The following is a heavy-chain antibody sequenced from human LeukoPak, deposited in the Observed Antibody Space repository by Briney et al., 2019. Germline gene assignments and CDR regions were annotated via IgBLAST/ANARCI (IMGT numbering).Heavy chain of an antibody. CDR1: GGSISSYY. CDR2: IYTSGST. CDR3: ARLLPDYYYYMDV. J-gene: IGHJ6*03. V-gene: IGHV4-4*07. Sequence: ETLSLTCTVSGGSISSYYWSWIRQPAGKGLEWIGRIYTSGSTNYNPSLKSRVTISVDTSKSQFSLKLSSVTAADTAVYYCARLLPDYYYYMDVWGKGTTVTVSS.